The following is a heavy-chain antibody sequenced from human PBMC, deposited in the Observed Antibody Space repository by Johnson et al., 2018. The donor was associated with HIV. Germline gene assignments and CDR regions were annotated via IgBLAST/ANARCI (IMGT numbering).Heavy chain of an antibody. V-gene: IGHV3-30*03. Sequence: QVQLVESGGGVVQPGRSLRLSCTASGFTFSTYAMHWVRRAPGKGLEWVAFISYDGNNKYYADSVTGRFTFSRDNSKNSLYLQIDSLRAEDTAVYYCARDGVYSSPWDALDIWGQGTMVTVSS. J-gene: IGHJ3*02. CDR3: ARDGVYSSPWDALDI. CDR2: ISYDGNNK. CDR1: GFTFSTYA. D-gene: IGHD6-13*01.